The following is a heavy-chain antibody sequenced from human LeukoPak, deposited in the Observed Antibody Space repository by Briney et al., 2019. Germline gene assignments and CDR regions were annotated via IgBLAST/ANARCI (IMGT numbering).Heavy chain of an antibody. D-gene: IGHD2-15*01. CDR1: GVTLSSKY. J-gene: IGHJ4*02. CDR3: ARQYCSGGSCYLDYFDY. Sequence: PGGALRLSCAASGVTLSSKYMSWVRQALEKGVEWGSLIYSGGSTYYADSVKGRFTISRHNSKNTLYLQMNSLRAEDTAVYYCARQYCSGGSCYLDYFDYWGQGTLVTVYS. V-gene: IGHV3-53*04. CDR2: IYSGGST.